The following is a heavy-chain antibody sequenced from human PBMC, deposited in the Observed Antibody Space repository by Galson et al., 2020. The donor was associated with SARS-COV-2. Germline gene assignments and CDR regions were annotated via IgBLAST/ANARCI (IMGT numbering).Heavy chain of an antibody. Sequence: SETLSLTCAVSGGSISSGGYSWSWIRQPPGKGLEWIGYIYHSGSTYYNPSLKSRVTISVDRSKNQFSLKLSSVTAADTAVYYCARVAPFPPTTVVTPSGAFDIWGQGTMVTVSS. CDR1: GGSISSGGYS. D-gene: IGHD4-17*01. V-gene: IGHV4-30-2*01. CDR3: ARVAPFPPTTVVTPSGAFDI. CDR2: IYHSGST. J-gene: IGHJ3*02.